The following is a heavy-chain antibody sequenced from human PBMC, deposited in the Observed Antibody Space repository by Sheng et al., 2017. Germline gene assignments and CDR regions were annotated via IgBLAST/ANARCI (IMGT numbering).Heavy chain of an antibody. Sequence: QVQLVESGGGVVQPGGSLTLSCAASGFTFSSYGMHWVRQAPGKGLEWVAFIRYDGSNKYYADSVKGRFTISRDNSKNTLYLQMNSLRAEDTAVYYCAKDSYCTGVYCSYYMDVWGKGTTVTVSS. V-gene: IGHV3-30*02. CDR2: IRYDGSNK. CDR1: GFTFSSYG. J-gene: IGHJ6*03. D-gene: IGHD2-8*02. CDR3: AKDSYCTGVYCSYYMDV.